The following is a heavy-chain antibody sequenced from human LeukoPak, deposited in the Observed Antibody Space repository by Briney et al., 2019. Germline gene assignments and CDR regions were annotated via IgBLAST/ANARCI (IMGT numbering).Heavy chain of an antibody. CDR2: IYYSGSA. J-gene: IGHJ4*02. CDR1: GDSINNGDYY. V-gene: IGHV4-30-4*01. Sequence: SETLSLTCTVSGDSINNGDYYWSWIRQPPGKGLEWIGYIYYSGSAYYTPSLRSRASISIDTPKNQFSLNLKSVTAADTAVYYCAREGVVTAHMDYWGQGALVTVSS. CDR3: AREGVVTAHMDY. D-gene: IGHD2-21*02.